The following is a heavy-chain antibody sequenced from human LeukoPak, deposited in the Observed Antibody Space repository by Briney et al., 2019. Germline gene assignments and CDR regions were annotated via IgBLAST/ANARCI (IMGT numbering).Heavy chain of an antibody. CDR1: GFTFSSYW. Sequence: GGSLILSCAASGFTFSSYWMSWVRQAPGKGLEWVANIKQDGSEKYYVDSVKGRFTISRDNAKNSLYLQMNSLRAEDTAVYYCARDGGYCSGGSCYSYYFDYWGQGTLVTVSS. D-gene: IGHD2-15*01. J-gene: IGHJ4*02. CDR3: ARDGGYCSGGSCYSYYFDY. CDR2: IKQDGSEK. V-gene: IGHV3-7*01.